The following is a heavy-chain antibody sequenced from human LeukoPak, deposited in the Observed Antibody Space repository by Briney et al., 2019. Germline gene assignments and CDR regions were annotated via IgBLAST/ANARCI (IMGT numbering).Heavy chain of an antibody. V-gene: IGHV1-24*01. Sequence: ASVKVSCKVSGYTLTELSMHWVRQAPGKGLEWMGGFDPEDGETIYAQKFQGRVTITADESTSTAYMELSGLRSEDTAVYYCARGYSSGWYGFDGYYYYYMDVWGKGTTVTISS. CDR3: ARGYSSGWYGFDGYYYYYMDV. D-gene: IGHD6-19*01. CDR1: GYTLTELS. J-gene: IGHJ6*03. CDR2: FDPEDGET.